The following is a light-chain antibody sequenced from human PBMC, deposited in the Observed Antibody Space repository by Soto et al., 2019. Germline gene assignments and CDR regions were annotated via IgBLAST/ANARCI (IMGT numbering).Light chain of an antibody. CDR3: CAYAGSGTVV. CDR1: SSDVGGYNY. J-gene: IGLJ3*02. V-gene: IGLV2-11*01. CDR2: DVN. Sequence: QSALTQPRSVSGSPGQSVTISCTGTSSDVGGYNYVSWYQQHPGKAPKLMIYDVNKWPSGVSNRFSGSKSGNTASLTISGLQAEDEADYYCCAYAGSGTVVFGGGTKLTVL.